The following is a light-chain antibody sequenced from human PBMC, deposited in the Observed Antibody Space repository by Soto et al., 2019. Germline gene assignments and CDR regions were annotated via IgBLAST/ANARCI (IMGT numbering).Light chain of an antibody. CDR1: ESISSSY. J-gene: IGKJ1*01. CDR2: YAS. Sequence: EIVLTQPPGTLSLSPGERSTLSCRATESISSSYLAWYQQRHGQAPRXXIHYASTRASDIPARFSGSGSGTNLTIAISSLQSEDFEVYYCQQYAYWPETFGQGTKVDIK. V-gene: IGKV3-20*01. CDR3: QQYAYWPET.